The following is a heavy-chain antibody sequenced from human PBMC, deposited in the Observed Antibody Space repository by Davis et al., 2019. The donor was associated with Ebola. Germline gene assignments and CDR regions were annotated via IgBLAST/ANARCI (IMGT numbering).Heavy chain of an antibody. Sequence: PSETLSLTCAVYGGSFSGYYWSWIRQPPGKGLEWIGEINHSGSTNYNPSLKSRVTISVDTSKNQFSLKLSSVTAADTAVYYCARGGARYCSSTSCNAAFDIWGQGTLITVSA. D-gene: IGHD2-2*01. J-gene: IGHJ4*02. CDR2: INHSGST. CDR1: GGSFSGYY. V-gene: IGHV4-34*01. CDR3: ARGGARYCSSTSCNAAFDI.